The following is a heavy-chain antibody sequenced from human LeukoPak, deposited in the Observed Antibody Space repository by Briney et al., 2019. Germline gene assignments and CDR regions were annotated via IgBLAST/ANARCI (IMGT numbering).Heavy chain of an antibody. D-gene: IGHD3-22*01. CDR2: IYYSGST. J-gene: IGHJ5*02. V-gene: IGHV4-59*01. Sequence: SETLSLTCTVSGGSISSYYWSWIRQPPGKGLEWIGYIYYSGSTNYNPSLESRVTISVDTSKNQFSLKLSSVTAADTAVYYCARVPYYYDSSGYYPWGQGTLVTVSS. CDR3: ARVPYYYDSSGYYP. CDR1: GGSISSYY.